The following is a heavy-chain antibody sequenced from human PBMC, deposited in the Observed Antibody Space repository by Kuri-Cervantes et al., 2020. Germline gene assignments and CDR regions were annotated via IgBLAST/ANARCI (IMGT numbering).Heavy chain of an antibody. Sequence: GESLKISCAASGFTFSDYYMSWIRQAPGKGLEWVSYIGSSESIIDYADSVKGRFTMSRDNAKNSLYLQMKSLRVEDTAMYFCARDLSWNYAGNFDYWGQGTLVTVSS. J-gene: IGHJ4*02. CDR2: IGSSESII. CDR3: ARDLSWNYAGNFDY. CDR1: GFTFSDYY. V-gene: IGHV3-11*04. D-gene: IGHD1-7*01.